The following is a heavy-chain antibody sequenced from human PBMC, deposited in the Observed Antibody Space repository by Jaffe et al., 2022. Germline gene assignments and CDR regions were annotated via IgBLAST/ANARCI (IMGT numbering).Heavy chain of an antibody. Sequence: EVQLVQSGAEMKMPGARMKISCKVSGYTFSDYYIHWVQQAPGKGLEWMGRVDPEDGKTLYAEKFQDRVTITADTSTDTVYMQLSSLRSEDTAVYYCATEGRAGYWGQGTLVTVSS. CDR1: GYTFSDYY. CDR2: VDPEDGKT. CDR3: ATEGRAGY. V-gene: IGHV1-69-2*01. J-gene: IGHJ4*02.